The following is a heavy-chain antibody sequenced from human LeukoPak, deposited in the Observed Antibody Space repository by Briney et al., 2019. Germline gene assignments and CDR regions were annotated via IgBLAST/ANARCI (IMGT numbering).Heavy chain of an antibody. Sequence: GGSLRLSCAASGFTVSSNYMSWVRQAPGKGLEWVSVIYNGGSTYYADSVKGRFTISRDNSKNTLYLQMNSLRAEDTAVYYCARASYSSGWHFDYWGQGTLVTVSS. CDR2: IYNGGST. D-gene: IGHD6-19*01. J-gene: IGHJ4*02. V-gene: IGHV3-53*01. CDR3: ARASYSSGWHFDY. CDR1: GFTVSSNY.